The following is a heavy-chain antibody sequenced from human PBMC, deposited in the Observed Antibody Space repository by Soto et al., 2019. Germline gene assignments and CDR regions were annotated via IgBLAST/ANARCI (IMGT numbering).Heavy chain of an antibody. CDR1: GGSISSNYYC. V-gene: IGHV4-30-4*01. CDR2: IYNGGTI. Sequence: QVQLQESGPGLVKPSQTLSLTCTFSGGSISSNYYCCRWIRQSPDRGLEWIGHIYNGGTIYNNPSLASRVTISGDTSKTQCSLDLNSVSAADTAVDYCARGPSGDKVDYWGQGILVTVSS. CDR3: ARGPSGDKVDY. D-gene: IGHD7-27*01. J-gene: IGHJ4*02.